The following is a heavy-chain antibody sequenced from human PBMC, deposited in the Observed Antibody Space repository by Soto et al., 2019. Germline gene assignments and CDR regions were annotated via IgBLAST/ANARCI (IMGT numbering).Heavy chain of an antibody. D-gene: IGHD3-10*01. CDR1: GDSVSSNSAA. CDR2: TYYRSKWYN. CDR3: ARGSRLRVRGADYYYYMDV. V-gene: IGHV6-1*01. Sequence: QSQTLSLTCAISGDSVSSNSAAWNWIRRSPSRGLEWLGRTYYRSKWYNDYAVSVKSRITINPDTSKNQFSLQLNSVTPEDTAAYYCARGSRLRVRGADYYYYMDVWGKGTTVTVSS. J-gene: IGHJ6*03.